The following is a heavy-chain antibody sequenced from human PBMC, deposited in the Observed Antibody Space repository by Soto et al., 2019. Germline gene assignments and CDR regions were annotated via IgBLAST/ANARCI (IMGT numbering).Heavy chain of an antibody. J-gene: IGHJ4*02. Sequence: QVQLVQSGAEVKKPGASVKVSCKASGYTFTSYYMHWVRQAPGQGLEWMGIINPSGGSTSYAQKFQGRVTMTRDTSTSIVYMELSSLRSEDTAVYYCAGTSSGWYYFDYWGQGTLVTVSS. D-gene: IGHD6-19*01. CDR3: AGTSSGWYYFDY. V-gene: IGHV1-46*01. CDR2: INPSGGST. CDR1: GYTFTSYY.